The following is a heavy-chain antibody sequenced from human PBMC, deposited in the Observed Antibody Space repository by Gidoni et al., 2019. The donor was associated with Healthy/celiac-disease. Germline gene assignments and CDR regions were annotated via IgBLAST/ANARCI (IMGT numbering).Heavy chain of an antibody. CDR1: GGTFSRMR. CDR3: ARPGVRMVRGVIPSHYYGMDV. V-gene: IGHV1-69*06. D-gene: IGHD3-10*01. J-gene: IGHJ6*02. Sequence: QVQLVQSGAEVKKPGSSVKFSCKASGGTFSRMRPPCVSPIKPQPSGSSPFPQGLEWMGGIIPIFGTANYAQKFQGRVTITADKSTSTAYMELSSLRSEDTAVYYCARPGVRMVRGVIPSHYYGMDVWGQGTTVTVSS. CDR2: IIPIFGTA.